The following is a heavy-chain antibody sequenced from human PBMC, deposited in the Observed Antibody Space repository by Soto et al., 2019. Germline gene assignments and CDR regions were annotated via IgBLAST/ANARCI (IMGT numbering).Heavy chain of an antibody. CDR3: ARAEDYDSSGYYYLYFQH. CDR2: INAGNGNT. J-gene: IGHJ1*01. Sequence: ASVKVSCKASGYTFTRYGIHWVRQAPGQRLESTEWINAGNGNTKYSQNFQCTVTITSDTSASTAYMELSSLRSEDTAVYYCARAEDYDSSGYYYLYFQHWGQGTLVTVSS. D-gene: IGHD3-22*01. CDR1: GYTFTRYG. V-gene: IGHV1-3*01.